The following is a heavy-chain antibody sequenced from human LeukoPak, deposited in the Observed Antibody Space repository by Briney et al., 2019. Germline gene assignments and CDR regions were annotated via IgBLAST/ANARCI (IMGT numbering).Heavy chain of an antibody. CDR3: ATGYHYYYYYYMDV. V-gene: IGHV1-69*05. Sequence: SVKVSCKASGGTFSSYAISWVRQAPGQGLEWMGGIIPIFGTANYAQKFQGRVTITTDESTSTAYMELSSLRSEDTAVYYCATGYHYYYYYYMDVWGKGTTVTVSS. CDR2: IIPIFGTA. J-gene: IGHJ6*03. CDR1: GGTFSSYA. D-gene: IGHD3-9*01.